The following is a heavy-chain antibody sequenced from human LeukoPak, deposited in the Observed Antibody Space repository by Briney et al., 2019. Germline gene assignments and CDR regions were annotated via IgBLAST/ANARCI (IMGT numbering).Heavy chain of an antibody. CDR1: GFTFSSYA. CDR2: ISGSGGST. Sequence: GGSLRLSCAASGFTFSSYAMSWVRQAPGKGLEWVSAISGSGGSTYYADSVKGRFTISRDNSKSTLYLQMNSLRAEDTAVYYCAGGYTSGWYVAFDIWGQGTMVTVSS. V-gene: IGHV3-23*01. CDR3: AGGYTSGWYVAFDI. J-gene: IGHJ3*02. D-gene: IGHD6-19*01.